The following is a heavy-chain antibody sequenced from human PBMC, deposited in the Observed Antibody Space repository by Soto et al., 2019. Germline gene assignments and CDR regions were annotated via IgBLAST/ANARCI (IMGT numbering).Heavy chain of an antibody. J-gene: IGHJ6*02. D-gene: IGHD1-26*01. CDR1: GFTFSSYS. CDR3: ARSRSYSAGYGMDV. Sequence: EVQLVESGGGLVQPGGSLRLSCAASGFTFSSYSMNWVRQAPGKGLEWVSYISSSSSTIYYADSVKGRFTISRDNAKNSLYLQMNSLIDEDTAVYYCARSRSYSAGYGMDVWGQGTTVTVSS. CDR2: ISSSSSTI. V-gene: IGHV3-48*02.